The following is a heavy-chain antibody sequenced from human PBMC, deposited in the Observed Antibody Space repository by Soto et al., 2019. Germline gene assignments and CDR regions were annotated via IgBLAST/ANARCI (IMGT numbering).Heavy chain of an antibody. Sequence: SETLSLTYTVAGGSSSSYYGSCIRQPPGKGLEWIGYIYYSGSTNYNPSLKSRVTISVDTSKNQFSLKLSSVTAADTAVYYCARVTTIFGVSPYMDVWGKGTTVTVS. V-gene: IGHV4-59*01. CDR1: GGSSSSYY. J-gene: IGHJ6*03. CDR3: ARVTTIFGVSPYMDV. D-gene: IGHD3-3*01. CDR2: IYYSGST.